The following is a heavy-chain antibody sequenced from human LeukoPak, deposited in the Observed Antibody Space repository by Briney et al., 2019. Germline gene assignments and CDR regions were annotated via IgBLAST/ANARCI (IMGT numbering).Heavy chain of an antibody. J-gene: IGHJ4*02. CDR2: LSDSGATI. D-gene: IGHD3-10*01. CDR1: GFNFNDYY. V-gene: IGHV3-11*04. CDR3: ASSLTMVRGDY. Sequence: PGGSLRLSCAASGFNFNDYYMIWIRQAPGKGLDWLAYLSDSGATIYYADSVKGRFTISRDNAKNSLYLQMDSLRAEDTAVYYCASSLTMVRGDYWGQGTLVTVSS.